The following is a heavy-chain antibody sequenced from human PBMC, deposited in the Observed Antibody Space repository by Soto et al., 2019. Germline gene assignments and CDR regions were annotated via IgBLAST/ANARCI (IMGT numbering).Heavy chain of an antibody. CDR3: ARVGPYSRAPLTRSFDP. V-gene: IGHV6-1*01. CDR1: GDSVSSNSAA. D-gene: IGHD6-13*01. J-gene: IGHJ5*02. CDR2: TYYRSKWYN. Sequence: PSQTLSLTCAISGDSVSSNSAAWNWIRQSPSRGLEWLGRTYYRSKWYNDYAVSVKSRITINPDTSKNQFSLQLNSVTPEDTAVYYCARVGPYSRAPLTRSFDPWGQGTLVTVSS.